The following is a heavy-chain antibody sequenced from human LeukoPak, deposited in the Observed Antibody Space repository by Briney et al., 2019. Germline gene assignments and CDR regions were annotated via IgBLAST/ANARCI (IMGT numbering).Heavy chain of an antibody. J-gene: IGHJ4*02. V-gene: IGHV4-34*01. Sequence: SETLSLTCTVSGGSVSSYYWSWIRQPPGKGLEWIGEINHSGSTNYNPSLKSRVTISVDTSKNQFSLKLSSVTAADTAVYYCARGGVVVVPARRYFDYWGQGTLVTVSS. D-gene: IGHD2-2*01. CDR1: GGSVSSYY. CDR3: ARGGVVVVPARRYFDY. CDR2: INHSGST.